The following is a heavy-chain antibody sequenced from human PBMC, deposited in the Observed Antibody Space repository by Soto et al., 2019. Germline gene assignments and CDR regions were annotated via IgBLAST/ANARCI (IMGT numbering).Heavy chain of an antibody. J-gene: IGHJ4*02. CDR2: IYYSGST. Sequence: SETLSLTCTVSGGSISSWYWSWIRQPPGKGLEWIGYIYYSGSTNYNPSLKSRVTISVDTSKNQFSLKLSSVTAADTAVYYCARRYGSAIDYWGQETLVTVSS. D-gene: IGHD1-26*01. V-gene: IGHV4-59*08. CDR1: GGSISSWY. CDR3: ARRYGSAIDY.